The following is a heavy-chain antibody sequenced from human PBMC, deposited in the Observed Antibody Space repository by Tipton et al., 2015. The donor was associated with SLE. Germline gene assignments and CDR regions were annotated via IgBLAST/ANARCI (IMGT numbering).Heavy chain of an antibody. J-gene: IGHJ6*03. CDR1: GGSISSGGYS. Sequence: TLSLTCAVSGGSISSGGYSWSWIRQPPWKGLELIGYIYHSGSTSYNPSLKSRVTISVDTSKNQFSLKLSSVTAADTAVYYCARVPRSYSSGWWLEGMDAWGKGTTVTVS. CDR3: ARVPRSYSSGWWLEGMDA. V-gene: IGHV4-30-2*01. D-gene: IGHD6-19*01. CDR2: IYHSGST.